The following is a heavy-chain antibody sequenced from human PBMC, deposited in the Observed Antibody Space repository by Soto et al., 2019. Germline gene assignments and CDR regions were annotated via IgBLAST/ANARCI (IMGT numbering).Heavy chain of an antibody. CDR3: ARSYSGTFYGYDT. CDR1: GGSISSYH. V-gene: IGHV4-59*01. D-gene: IGHD1-26*01. Sequence: SETLSLTCTVSGGSISSYHWSWIRQSPGKGLEWIGYVFYTGSTRYNPALKRRVTISVDTSKNQFSLKLSSVSAADTGLYYCARSYSGTFYGYDTWGQGILVTVSS. J-gene: IGHJ5*02. CDR2: VFYTGST.